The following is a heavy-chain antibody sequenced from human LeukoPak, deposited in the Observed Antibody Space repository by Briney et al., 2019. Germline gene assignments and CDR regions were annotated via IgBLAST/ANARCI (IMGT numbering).Heavy chain of an antibody. CDR1: GFTVSSNY. V-gene: IGHV3-66*01. D-gene: IGHD2-15*01. J-gene: IGHJ4*02. Sequence: GGSLRLSCAASGFTVSSNYMSWVRQAPGKGLQWVSVIYSGGSTYYADSVKGRFTISRDNSKNTLYLQMYSLRAEDTAVYYCARGALVGCSGGSCYYFDYWGQGTLVTVSS. CDR2: IYSGGST. CDR3: ARGALVGCSGGSCYYFDY.